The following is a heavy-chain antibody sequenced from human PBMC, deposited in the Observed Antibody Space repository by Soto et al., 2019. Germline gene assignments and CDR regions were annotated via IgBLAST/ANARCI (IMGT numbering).Heavy chain of an antibody. CDR1: GFSFSTYG. CDR3: TRWNGYGDL. V-gene: IGHV3-23*01. CDR2: VSGGSGVT. Sequence: EMQLLESGGGLVQPGGSLRLSCVVSGFSFSTYGVTWVRQAPGKGLEWVCGVSGGSGVTHYTDSVKGRFTISGDDSKNTVYLQMHSVGGEDTAVYYCTRWNGYGDLWGQGTLVSVSS. D-gene: IGHD1-1*01. J-gene: IGHJ5*02.